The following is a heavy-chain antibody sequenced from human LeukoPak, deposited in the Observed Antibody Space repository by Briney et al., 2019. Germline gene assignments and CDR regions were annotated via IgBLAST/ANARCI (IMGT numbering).Heavy chain of an antibody. V-gene: IGHV1-18*01. D-gene: IGHD3-3*01. Sequence: GASVKVSCKASGYTFTSYGISWVRQAPGQGLEWMGWISAYNGNTNYAQKLQGRVTMTTDTSTSTAYMELRSLRSDDTAVYYCARDCTMYYDFWSGCPFYYFDYWGQGTLVTVSS. CDR3: ARDCTMYYDFWSGCPFYYFDY. J-gene: IGHJ4*02. CDR2: ISAYNGNT. CDR1: GYTFTSYG.